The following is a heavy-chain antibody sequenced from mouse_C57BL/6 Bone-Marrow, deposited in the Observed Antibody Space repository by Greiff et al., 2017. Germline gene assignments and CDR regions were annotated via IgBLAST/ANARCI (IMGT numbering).Heavy chain of an antibody. D-gene: IGHD2-1*01. J-gene: IGHJ4*01. V-gene: IGHV2-2*01. CDR3: ARIGVYYGNYDAMDY. CDR1: GFSLTSYG. Sequence: QVQLKESGPGLVQPSQSLSITCTVSGFSLTSYGVHWVRQSPGKGLEWLGVIWSGGSTDYNAAFISRLSISKEKSKSKVFFKMNSLQDDDTAIYYCARIGVYYGNYDAMDYWGQGTSVTVSS. CDR2: IWSGGST.